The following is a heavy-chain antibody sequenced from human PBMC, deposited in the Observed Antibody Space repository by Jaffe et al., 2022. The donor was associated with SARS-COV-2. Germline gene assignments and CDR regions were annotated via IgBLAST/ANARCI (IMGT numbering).Heavy chain of an antibody. Sequence: QLQLQESGPGLVKPSETLSLTCTVSGGSISSSSYYWGWIRQPPGKGLEWIGSIYYSGSTYYNPSLKSRVTISVDTSKNQFSLKLSSVTAADTAVYYCARRSIGYYGSGSYYHWGQGTLVTVSS. D-gene: IGHD3-10*01. CDR1: GGSISSSSYY. V-gene: IGHV4-39*01. CDR2: IYYSGST. J-gene: IGHJ5*02. CDR3: ARRSIGYYGSGSYYH.